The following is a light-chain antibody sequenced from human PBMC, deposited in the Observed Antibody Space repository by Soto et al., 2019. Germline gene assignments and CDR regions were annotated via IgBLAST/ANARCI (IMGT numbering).Light chain of an antibody. J-gene: IGLJ1*01. CDR2: EVS. CDR1: RRDIGGYNY. V-gene: IGLV2-8*01. Sequence: QSALPKPPSASGSPGQSATIPCTGTRRDIGGYNYVSWYQQHPGKAPKLTIYEVSKRPSGVPDRFSGSKSGNTASLTVSGLQAEDEADYYCSSYAGSNNYVFGSGTKLTVL. CDR3: SSYAGSNNYV.